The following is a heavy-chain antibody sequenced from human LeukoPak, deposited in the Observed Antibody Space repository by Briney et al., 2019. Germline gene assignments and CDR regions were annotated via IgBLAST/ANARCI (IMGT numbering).Heavy chain of an antibody. CDR2: IGASGGST. CDR3: AKAEGYDILTGLDY. D-gene: IGHD3-9*01. Sequence: GSLRLSCATSGFTFGSYAMSWVRQAPGKGLEWVSGIGASGGSTYYADCVKGRFTISRDNSKNTLYLQMNSLRTEDTAVYYCAKAEGYDILTGLDYWGQGTLVTVSS. V-gene: IGHV3-23*01. J-gene: IGHJ4*02. CDR1: GFTFGSYA.